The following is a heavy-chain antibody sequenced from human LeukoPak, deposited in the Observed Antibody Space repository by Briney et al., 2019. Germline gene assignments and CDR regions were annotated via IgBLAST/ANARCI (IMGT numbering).Heavy chain of an antibody. D-gene: IGHD3-10*01. J-gene: IGHJ4*02. V-gene: IGHV3-9*01. Sequence: GGSLRLSCAASGFTFDDYAMHWVRQAPGKGLEWVSGISWNSGSIGYADSVKGRFTISRDNAKNSLYLQMNSLRAEDTAVYYCARGNYYGQDYWGQGTLVTVFS. CDR3: ARGNYYGQDY. CDR1: GFTFDDYA. CDR2: ISWNSGSI.